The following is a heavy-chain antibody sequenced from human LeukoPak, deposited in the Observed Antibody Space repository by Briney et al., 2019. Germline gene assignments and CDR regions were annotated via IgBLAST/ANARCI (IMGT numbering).Heavy chain of an antibody. CDR2: IYHSGST. D-gene: IGHD3-22*01. J-gene: IGHJ4*02. CDR1: GYSISSGYY. CDR3: ARDPMYYYDRPVDY. V-gene: IGHV4-38-2*02. Sequence: SETLSLTCTVSGYSISSGYYWGWTRQPPGKGLEWIGSIYHSGSTYYNPSLKSRVTISVDTSKNQFSLKLSSVTAADTAVYYCARDPMYYYDRPVDYWGQGTLVTVSS.